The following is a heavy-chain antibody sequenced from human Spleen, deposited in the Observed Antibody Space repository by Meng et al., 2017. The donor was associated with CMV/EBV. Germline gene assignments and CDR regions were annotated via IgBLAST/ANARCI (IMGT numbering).Heavy chain of an antibody. V-gene: IGHV4-59*12. CDR1: GGSISSYY. CDR3: ARAYIVVVPAAISGGWFDP. D-gene: IGHD2-2*01. Sequence: GSLRLSCTVSGGSISSYYWSWIRQPPGKGLEWIGYIYYSGSTNYNPSLKSRVTISVDTSKNQFSLKLSSVTAADTAVYYCARAYIVVVPAAISGGWFDPWGQGTLVTVSS. CDR2: IYYSGST. J-gene: IGHJ5*02.